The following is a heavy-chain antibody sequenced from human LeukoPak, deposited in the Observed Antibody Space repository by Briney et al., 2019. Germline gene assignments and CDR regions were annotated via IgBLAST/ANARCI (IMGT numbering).Heavy chain of an antibody. CDR2: IKSKTDGGTT. Sequence: GGSLRLSCAASGFTFSNAWMNWVRQAPGKGLEWVGRIKSKTDGGTTDYAAPVKGRFTISRDDSKNTLYLQMNSLKTEDTAVYYCAKDLRGYCSGGSCYEWDYWGQGTLVTVSS. J-gene: IGHJ4*02. V-gene: IGHV3-15*07. CDR1: GFTFSNAW. D-gene: IGHD2-15*01. CDR3: AKDLRGYCSGGSCYEWDY.